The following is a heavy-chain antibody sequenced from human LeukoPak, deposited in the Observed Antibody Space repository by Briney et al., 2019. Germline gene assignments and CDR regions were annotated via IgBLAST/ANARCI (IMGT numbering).Heavy chain of an antibody. CDR2: INPNSGGT. D-gene: IGHD5-18*01. V-gene: IGHV1-2*02. CDR3: ARDGTYRDNYYYYMDV. Sequence: GASVKVSCKASGYTFTGYYMHWVRQAPGQGPEWMGWINPNSGGTNYAQKFQGRVTMTRDTSISTAYMELSRLRSDDTAVYYCARDGTYRDNYYYYMDVWGKGTTVTISS. J-gene: IGHJ6*03. CDR1: GYTFTGYY.